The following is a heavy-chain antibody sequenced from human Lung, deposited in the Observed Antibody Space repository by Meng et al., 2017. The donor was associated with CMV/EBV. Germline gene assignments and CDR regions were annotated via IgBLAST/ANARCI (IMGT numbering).Heavy chain of an antibody. V-gene: IGHV4-59*01. J-gene: IGHJ6*02. CDR2: IYYSGST. CDR1: GGSISSYY. D-gene: IGHD6-13*01. CDR3: ARLYSSSWFLPSGMDV. Sequence: GSLRLSCTVSGGSISSYYWSWIRQPPGKGLEWIGYIYYSGSTNYNPSLKSRVTISVDTSKNQFSLKLSSVTAADTAVYYCARLYSSSWFLPSGMDVWGQGTTVTVPS.